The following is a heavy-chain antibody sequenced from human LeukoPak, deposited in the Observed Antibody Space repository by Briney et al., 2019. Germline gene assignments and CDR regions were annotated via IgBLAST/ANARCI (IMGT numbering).Heavy chain of an antibody. V-gene: IGHV4-59*08. CDR3: ARCETRGTSYHLGL. J-gene: IGHJ2*01. D-gene: IGHD1-26*01. Sequence: SETLSLTCMVSGGSINSYYWSWMRQPPGKGLEWIGYIYYSGSTDYNPSLKSRVTISVDTSKNQLSLKLSSVTAADTAVYYCARCETRGTSYHLGLWGRGTLVTVSS. CDR1: GGSINSYY. CDR2: IYYSGST.